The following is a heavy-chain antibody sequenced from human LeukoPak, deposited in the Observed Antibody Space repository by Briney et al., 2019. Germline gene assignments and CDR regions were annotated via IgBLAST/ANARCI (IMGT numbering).Heavy chain of an antibody. Sequence: SETLSLTCTVSGGSISSYYWSWIRQPPGKGLEWIGYIYYSGSTNYNPSLKSRVTISVDTSKDQFSLKLSSVTAADTAVYYCAREAPGYCSGGSCSPLLYYYYYMDVWGKGTTVTVSS. V-gene: IGHV4-59*01. J-gene: IGHJ6*03. CDR3: AREAPGYCSGGSCSPLLYYYYYMDV. CDR2: IYYSGST. CDR1: GGSISSYY. D-gene: IGHD2-15*01.